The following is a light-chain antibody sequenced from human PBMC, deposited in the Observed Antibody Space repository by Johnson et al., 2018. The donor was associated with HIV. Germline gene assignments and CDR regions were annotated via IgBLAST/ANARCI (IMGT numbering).Light chain of an antibody. CDR2: DNN. CDR3: GTWDSSLSEGV. J-gene: IGLJ1*01. Sequence: QSVLTQSPSVSAAPGQKVTISCSGSSSNIGNNYVSWYQQLPGTAPKLLIYDNNKRPSGIPDRFSGSKSGTSATLGITGPQTGDDADYYCGTWDSSLSEGVFGTGTKVTVL. CDR1: SSNIGNNY. V-gene: IGLV1-51*01.